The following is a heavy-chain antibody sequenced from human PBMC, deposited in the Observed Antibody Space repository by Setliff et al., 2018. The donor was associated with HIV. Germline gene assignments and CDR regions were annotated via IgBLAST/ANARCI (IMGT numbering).Heavy chain of an antibody. CDR2: INPNSGGT. J-gene: IGHJ5*02. CDR3: ARDLDEAVKDADNYVPLDL. V-gene: IGHV1-2*02. D-gene: IGHD3-16*01. CDR1: GYTFTGYA. Sequence: ASVKVSCKASGYTFTGYAINWVRQAPGQGLEWMGWINPNSGGTNYAQKLQDRVTITTDESTSAAYMELRSLTSEDTAVYYCARDLDEAVKDADNYVPLDLWGQGTLVTVSS.